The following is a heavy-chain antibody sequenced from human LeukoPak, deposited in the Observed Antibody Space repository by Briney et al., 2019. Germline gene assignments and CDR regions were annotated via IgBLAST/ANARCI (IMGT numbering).Heavy chain of an antibody. CDR2: TSYSEGT. CDR1: GVSIRSSNYF. CDR3: ARHARYRSGEDWFDP. D-gene: IGHD3-10*01. V-gene: IGHV4-39*01. J-gene: IGHJ5*02. Sequence: PSETLSLTCTVSGVSIRSSNYFWGWIRQPPGKGLEWIGSTSYSEGTHYNPSLKSRLIMNIDTSKNQFSLKLSSVTAADTALYYCARHARYRSGEDWFDPWGQGTLVNVSS.